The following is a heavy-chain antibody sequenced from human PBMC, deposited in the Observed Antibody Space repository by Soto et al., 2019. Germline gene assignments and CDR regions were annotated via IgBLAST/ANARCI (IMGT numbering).Heavy chain of an antibody. J-gene: IGHJ6*02. V-gene: IGHV4-31*03. CDR2: IYYSGST. CDR1: GGSISSGGYY. D-gene: IGHD2-15*01. Sequence: QVQLQESGPGLVKPSQTLSLTCTVSGGSISSGGYYWSWIRQHPGKGLEWIGYIYYSGSTYYNPSLKSRVTIAVDTSNNQFSLKLSSVTAADTAVYYCARGMDCSGGSCYSFYSMYYYGMDVWGQGTTVTVSS. CDR3: ARGMDCSGGSCYSFYSMYYYGMDV.